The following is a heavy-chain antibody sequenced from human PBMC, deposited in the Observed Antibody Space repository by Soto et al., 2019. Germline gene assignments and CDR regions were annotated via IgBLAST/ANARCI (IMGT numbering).Heavy chain of an antibody. CDR1: GFTFSRYD. Sequence: EVQLLESGGGLVQPGGSLRVSCEASGFTFSRYDMNWVRQAPGKGLEWVSGISGGGGSTHYADSVKGRFTISRDNSRNTRYLQMNSLRAYDTAVYYCAKGAGSDSGRYWGQGTLVTVSS. J-gene: IGHJ4*02. CDR3: AKGAGSDSGRY. V-gene: IGHV3-23*01. D-gene: IGHD3-10*01. CDR2: ISGGGGST.